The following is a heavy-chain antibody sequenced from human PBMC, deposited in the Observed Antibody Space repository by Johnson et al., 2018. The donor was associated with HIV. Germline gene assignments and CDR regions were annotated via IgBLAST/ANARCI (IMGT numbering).Heavy chain of an antibody. D-gene: IGHD2-15*01. CDR3: ASSGYCSGGSCYRWHAFDI. Sequence: QVQLVESGGGVVQPGGSLRLSCAASGFTFSSYGMHWVRQAPGKGLEWVAFIRYDGSNKYYADSVKGRFTIFWDNAKNSLFLEISSLSAEETAVYYCASSGYCSGGSCYRWHAFDIWGQGTMVTVSS. J-gene: IGHJ3*02. V-gene: IGHV3-30*02. CDR2: IRYDGSNK. CDR1: GFTFSSYG.